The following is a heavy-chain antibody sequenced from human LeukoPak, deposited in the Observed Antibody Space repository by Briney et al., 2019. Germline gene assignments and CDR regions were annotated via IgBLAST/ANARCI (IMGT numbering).Heavy chain of an antibody. D-gene: IGHD3-22*01. CDR3: VSGYPNDY. CDR1: GGTFISYN. Sequence: GASVKVSCKASGGTFISYNINWVRQAPGQGLEWMGIINPSGGSTSYAQKFQGRVTMTRDTSTSTVYMELSSLRSEDTAVYYCVSGYPNDYWGQGTLVTVSS. V-gene: IGHV1-46*01. J-gene: IGHJ4*02. CDR2: INPSGGST.